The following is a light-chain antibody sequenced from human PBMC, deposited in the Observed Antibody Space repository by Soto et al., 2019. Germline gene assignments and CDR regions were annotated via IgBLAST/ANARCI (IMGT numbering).Light chain of an antibody. CDR2: DVS. J-gene: IGLJ1*01. Sequence: LTQPRSGSGAPGQAVTISCTGNSSDVGGYNYVSWYQQHPGKAPRLMIYDVSKRPSGVPDRFSGSKSGNTASLTISGLQAEDEADYYCCSYAGSYTYVFGTGTKATVL. V-gene: IGLV2-11*01. CDR3: CSYAGSYTYV. CDR1: SSDVGGYNY.